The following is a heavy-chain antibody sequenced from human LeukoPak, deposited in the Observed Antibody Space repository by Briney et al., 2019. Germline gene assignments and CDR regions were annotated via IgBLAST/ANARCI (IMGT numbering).Heavy chain of an antibody. D-gene: IGHD6-25*01. CDR2: ITWDGYTT. CDR1: GFTFDDYT. Sequence: GGSLRLSCAASGFTFDDYTMHWVRQVPGKGLDWVSLITWDGYTTYYAESVKGRFTISRDNSKNSLYLQMNSLRTEDTAFYYCVKAFSPQGGISSGWRTILDKWGQGTLVTVSS. CDR3: VKAFSPQGGISSGWRTILDK. J-gene: IGHJ4*02. V-gene: IGHV3-43*01.